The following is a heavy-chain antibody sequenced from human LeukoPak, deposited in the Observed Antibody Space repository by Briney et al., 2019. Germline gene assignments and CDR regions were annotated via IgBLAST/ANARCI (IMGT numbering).Heavy chain of an antibody. CDR2: INLDGSEK. Sequence: PGGSLRLSCTASGFIFSTSWMTWVRQAPGKGLEWVANINLDGSEKYYVDSVKGRFTISRDNAKNSLYLQMNSLRAEDTAVYYCARGPSGYHNTGGQGTLVTVSS. V-gene: IGHV3-7*01. CDR3: ARGPSGYHNT. J-gene: IGHJ4*02. D-gene: IGHD5-12*01. CDR1: GFIFSTSW.